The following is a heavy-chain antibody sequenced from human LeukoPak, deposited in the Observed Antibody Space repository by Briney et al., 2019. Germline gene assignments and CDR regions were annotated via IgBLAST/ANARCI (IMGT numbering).Heavy chain of an antibody. D-gene: IGHD5-12*01. V-gene: IGHV1-69*04. Sequence: GASVKVSCKASGATFSSYAISWVRQAPGQGLEWMGRIIPILGIANYAQKFQGRVTITADKSTSTAYMELSSLRSEDTAVYYCARSGIGGYESGFDYWGQGTLVTVSS. CDR1: GATFSSYA. CDR2: IIPILGIA. CDR3: ARSGIGGYESGFDY. J-gene: IGHJ4*02.